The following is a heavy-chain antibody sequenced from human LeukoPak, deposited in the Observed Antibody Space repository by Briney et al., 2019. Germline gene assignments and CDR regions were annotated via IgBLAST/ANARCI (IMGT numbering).Heavy chain of an antibody. Sequence: SETLSLTCAVYGGSFSGYYWSWIRQPPGKGLEWIGEINHSGSTNYNPSLKSRVTISVDTSKNQFSLKLSSVTAADTAVYYCARHKSCSSTSCYGGAKGAFDYWGQGTLVTVSS. CDR2: INHSGST. CDR1: GGSFSGYY. CDR3: ARHKSCSSTSCYGGAKGAFDY. D-gene: IGHD2-2*01. J-gene: IGHJ4*02. V-gene: IGHV4-34*01.